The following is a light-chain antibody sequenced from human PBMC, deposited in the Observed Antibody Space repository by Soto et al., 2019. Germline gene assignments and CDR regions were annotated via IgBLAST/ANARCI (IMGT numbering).Light chain of an antibody. J-gene: IGLJ2*01. CDR3: GSYTTSDTLA. CDR1: YSDVGGYSS. CDR2: DVD. Sequence: QSALTQPASVSGSPGQPITISCTGSYSDVGGYSSVSWYQQHPGKAPKLMIYDVDNRPSGVSNRFSGSKSGNTASLTISGLQTEDEADYYCGSYTTSDTLAFGGGTKLTVL. V-gene: IGLV2-14*03.